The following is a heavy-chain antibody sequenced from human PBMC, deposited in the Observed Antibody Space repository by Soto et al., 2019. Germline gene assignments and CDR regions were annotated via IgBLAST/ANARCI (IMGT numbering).Heavy chain of an antibody. CDR1: GVSFIGTA. J-gene: IGHJ5*01. Sequence: RGGALRLGCAASGVSFIGTAMTWDCQAPRKRLDGVSVISGSGVSTYYADSVRGRFTISRDNSQNMVYLQMNSLRPEDTALYYYLQSSHTRHTDGLSGSGHSSW. CDR2: ISGSGVST. V-gene: IGHV3-23*01. D-gene: IGHD2-8*01. CDR3: LQSSHTRHTDGLSGSGHSS.